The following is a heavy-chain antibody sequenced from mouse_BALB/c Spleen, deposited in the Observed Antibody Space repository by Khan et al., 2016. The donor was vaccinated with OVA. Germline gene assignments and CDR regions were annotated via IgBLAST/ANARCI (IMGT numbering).Heavy chain of an antibody. CDR2: IYPGSGST. D-gene: IGHD2-4*01. J-gene: IGHJ2*01. V-gene: IGHV1S22*01. Sequence: LQQPGSELVRPGASVKLSCKASGYTFTSYWMHWVKQRPGQGLEWIGNIYPGSGSTNYDEKFKRKATLTVDTSSSTAYMQLRSLTSEDSAVYYCTRGEYDGDYWGQGTTLTVSS. CDR1: GYTFTSYW. CDR3: TRGEYDGDY.